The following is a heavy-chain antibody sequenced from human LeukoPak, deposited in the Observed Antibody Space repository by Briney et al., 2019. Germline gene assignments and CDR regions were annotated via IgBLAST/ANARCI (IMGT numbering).Heavy chain of an antibody. CDR3: ARGGSSWSHSMDV. J-gene: IGHJ6*02. D-gene: IGHD6-13*01. Sequence: SVKVSCKASGGTFSSYAISWVRQAPGQGLEWMGGIIPIFGTANYAQKFQGRVTITADESTSTAYMELSSLRSEDTAVYYCARGGSSWSHSMDVWGQGTTVTVSS. V-gene: IGHV1-69*13. CDR1: GGTFSSYA. CDR2: IIPIFGTA.